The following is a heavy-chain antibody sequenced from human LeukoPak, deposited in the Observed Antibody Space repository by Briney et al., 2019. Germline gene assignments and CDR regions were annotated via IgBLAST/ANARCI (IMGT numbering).Heavy chain of an antibody. CDR3: ARAGSRFGRFDY. Sequence: PSETLSLTCTVSGGSISSGGYYWSWIRQHPGKGLEWIGYIYYSGSTYYNPSLKSRVTISVDTSKNQFSLKLSSVTAADTAVYYCARAGSRFGRFDYWGQGTLVPVSS. D-gene: IGHD3/OR15-3a*01. V-gene: IGHV4-31*03. J-gene: IGHJ4*02. CDR1: GGSISSGGYY. CDR2: IYYSGST.